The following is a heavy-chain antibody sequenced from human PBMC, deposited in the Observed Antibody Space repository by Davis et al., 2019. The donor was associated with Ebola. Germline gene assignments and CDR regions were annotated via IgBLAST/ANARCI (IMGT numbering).Heavy chain of an antibody. CDR1: GGSFSGYY. D-gene: IGHD3-22*01. CDR2: INHSGST. V-gene: IGHV4-34*01. CDR3: ARDQNTYYYDSSGYATYWYFDL. J-gene: IGHJ2*01. Sequence: MPSETLSLTCAVHGGSFSGYYWSWIRQPPGKGLEWIGEINHSGSTNYNPSLKSRVTISVDTSKHQFSLKLSSVTAADTAVCYCARDQNTYYYDSSGYATYWYFDLWGRGTLVTVSS.